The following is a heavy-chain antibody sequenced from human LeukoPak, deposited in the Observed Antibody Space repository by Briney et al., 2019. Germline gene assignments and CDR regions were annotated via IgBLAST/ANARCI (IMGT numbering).Heavy chain of an antibody. CDR2: IYYSGST. J-gene: IGHJ4*02. D-gene: IGHD2-2*02. CDR3: ARIIVVVPAAIEGFDY. CDR1: GGSISSGDYY. V-gene: IGHV4-30-4*08. Sequence: SETLSLTCTVSGGSISSGDYYWSWIRQPPGKGLEWIGYIYYSGSTYYYPSLKSRVTISVDTSKNQFSLKLSSVTAAEPAVYYCARIIVVVPAAIEGFDYWGQGTLVTVSS.